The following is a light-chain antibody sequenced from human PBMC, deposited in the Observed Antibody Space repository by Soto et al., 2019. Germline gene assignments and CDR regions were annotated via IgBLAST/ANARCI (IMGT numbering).Light chain of an antibody. J-gene: IGKJ2*01. CDR3: QQYGSLRAT. CDR1: QDINNF. Sequence: DIQMTQSPSSLSASVGDRVTITCQASQDINNFLNWYQQKQGKAPEVLIYDATNLERGVPSRFSGSGSGTDFTLVISSLQPEDKAIYYCQQYGSLRATFGQGTKLEIK. CDR2: DAT. V-gene: IGKV1-33*01.